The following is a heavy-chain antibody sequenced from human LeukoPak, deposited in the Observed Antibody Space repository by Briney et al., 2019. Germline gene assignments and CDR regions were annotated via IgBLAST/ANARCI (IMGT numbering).Heavy chain of an antibody. V-gene: IGHV3-9*01. CDR1: GFTFDDYA. CDR3: ATLAYYYDSSGPFDY. CDR2: ISWNSGSI. Sequence: GGSLRLSCAASGFTFDDYAMHWVRQAPGKGLEWVSGISWNSGSIGYADSVKGRFTISRDNAKNSLYLQMNSLTAEDTALCYCATLAYYYDSSGPFDYWGQGTLVTVSS. D-gene: IGHD3-22*01. J-gene: IGHJ4*02.